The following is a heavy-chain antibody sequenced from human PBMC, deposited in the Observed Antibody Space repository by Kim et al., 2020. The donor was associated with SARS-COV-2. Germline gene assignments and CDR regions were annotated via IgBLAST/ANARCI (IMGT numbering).Heavy chain of an antibody. CDR3: AKGEAGSGTDY. V-gene: IGHV3-30*18. Sequence: GGSLRLSCAASGFTFSSYGMHWVRQAPGKGLEWVAVISYDGSNKYYADSVKGRFTISRDNSKNTLYLQMNSLRAEDTAVYYCAKGEAGSGTDYWGQGTLVTVSS. CDR2: ISYDGSNK. CDR1: GFTFSSYG. J-gene: IGHJ4*02. D-gene: IGHD3-10*01.